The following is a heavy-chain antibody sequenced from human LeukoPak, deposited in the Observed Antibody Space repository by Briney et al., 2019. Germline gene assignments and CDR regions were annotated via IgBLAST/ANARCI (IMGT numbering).Heavy chain of an antibody. V-gene: IGHV3-48*04. CDR2: ISSSSSTI. Sequence: GGSLRLSCAASGFTFSSYSMNWVRQAPGKGLEWISYISSSSSTIFYADSVKGRFTISRDNAKNSLYLQMNSLRVEDTAVYYCARDRRFYYDSSGYGDYWGQGTLVTVSS. CDR3: ARDRRFYYDSSGYGDY. CDR1: GFTFSSYS. J-gene: IGHJ4*02. D-gene: IGHD3-22*01.